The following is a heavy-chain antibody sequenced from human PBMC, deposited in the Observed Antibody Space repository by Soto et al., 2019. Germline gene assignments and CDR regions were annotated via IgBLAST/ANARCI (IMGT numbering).Heavy chain of an antibody. V-gene: IGHV1-24*01. CDR1: GYTLPELS. D-gene: IGHD3-3*01. J-gene: IGHJ4*02. CDR3: ATTPYVYDFWSGYYLPFDY. Sequence: ASVKVSCKGSGYTLPELSMHWVRQAPGKRLDWMGGFDPEDGETIYAQKFQGRVTMTEDTSTDTAYMELSSLRSEDTAVYYCATTPYVYDFWSGYYLPFDYWGQGTLVTVSS. CDR2: FDPEDGET.